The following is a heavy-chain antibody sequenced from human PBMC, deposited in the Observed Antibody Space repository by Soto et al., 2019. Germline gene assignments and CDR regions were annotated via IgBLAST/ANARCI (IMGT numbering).Heavy chain of an antibody. V-gene: IGHV4-30-4*01. CDR3: ARSEAAGIIVEWFDP. Sequence: QVQLQESGPGLVKPSQTLSLTCTVCGGSISSGDYDWSWIRQPPGKGLEWIGYIYYSGSTYYNPSLKGRGTISVDTSKNQCSLKLSYVTAADTAVYYCARSEAAGIIVEWFDPWGQGTLVTVSS. CDR2: IYYSGST. J-gene: IGHJ5*02. CDR1: GGSISSGDYD. D-gene: IGHD6-13*01.